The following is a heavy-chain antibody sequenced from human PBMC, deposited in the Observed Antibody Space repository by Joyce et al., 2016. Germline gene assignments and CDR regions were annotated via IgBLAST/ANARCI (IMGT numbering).Heavy chain of an antibody. V-gene: IGHV1-18*01. D-gene: IGHD2-15*01. CDR3: ARDPLTTLLRPGGWFDP. Sequence: QVYLVQSGPEVKKPGASVKVSCKTSGYTFTDYGVSGVRQAPGQGLEWMGWISSYNGNSNYEQKFQGRISMATDTSTSTAFLELRTLRSDDTAVYYWARDPLTTLLRPGGWFDPWGQGTLVMVSS. J-gene: IGHJ5*02. CDR2: ISSYNGNS. CDR1: GYTFTDYG.